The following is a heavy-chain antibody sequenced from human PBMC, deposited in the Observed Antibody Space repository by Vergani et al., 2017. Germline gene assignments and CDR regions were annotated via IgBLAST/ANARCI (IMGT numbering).Heavy chain of an antibody. J-gene: IGHJ4*02. V-gene: IGHV3-23*01. CDR2: ISGSGGST. CDR1: GFTFSSYA. D-gene: IGHD3-22*01. CDR3: AKVISKSYYDSSGFDDY. Sequence: EVQLLESGGGLVQPGGSLRLSCAASGFTFSSYAMSWVRQAPGKGLEWVSAISGSGGSTYYADSVKGRFTISRDNSKNTLYLQMNSLRAEDTAVYYCAKVISKSYYDSSGFDDYGGQGTLVTVSS.